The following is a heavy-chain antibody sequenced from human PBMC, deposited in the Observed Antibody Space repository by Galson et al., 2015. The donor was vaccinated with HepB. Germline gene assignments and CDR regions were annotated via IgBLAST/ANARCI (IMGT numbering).Heavy chain of an antibody. CDR2: IRRKADGRTT. V-gene: IGHV3-49*04. CDR1: GFTFGDYA. D-gene: IGHD2-21*02. J-gene: IGHJ4*02. CDR3: TRRFSGDWYSDY. Sequence: LRLSCATSGFTFGDYAMTWVRQAPGKGLEWVGSIRRKADGRTTEYAASVKGRFIISGDDSKGIAYLQMSSLKTDDTAVYYCTRRFSGDWYSDYWGQGTLVTVSS.